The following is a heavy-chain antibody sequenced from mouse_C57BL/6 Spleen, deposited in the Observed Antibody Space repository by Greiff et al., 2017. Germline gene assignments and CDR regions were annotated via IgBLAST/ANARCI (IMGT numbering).Heavy chain of an antibody. V-gene: IGHV1-80*01. CDR1: GYAFSSYW. CDR3: ARSSSNPYAMDY. Sequence: QVQLKESGAELVKPGASVKISCKASGYAFSSYWMNWVKQRPGKGLEWIGQIYPGDGDTNYNGKFKGKATLTADKSSSTAYMQLSSLTSEDSAVYFCARSSSNPYAMDYWGQGTSVTVSS. D-gene: IGHD2-5*01. J-gene: IGHJ4*01. CDR2: IYPGDGDT.